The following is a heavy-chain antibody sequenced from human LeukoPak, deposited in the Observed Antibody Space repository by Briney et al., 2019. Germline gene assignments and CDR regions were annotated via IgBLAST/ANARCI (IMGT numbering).Heavy chain of an antibody. J-gene: IGHJ6*03. CDR1: GGSISSSSYY. CDR2: IYYSGST. D-gene: IGHD6-13*01. V-gene: IGHV4-39*07. CDR3: ARATYSLYYMDV. Sequence: SETLSLTCTVSGGSISSSSYYWGWIRQPPGKGLEWIGSIYYSGSTYYNPSLKSRVTISVDTSKNQFSLKLSSVTAADTAVYYCARATYSLYYMDVWGKGTTVTISS.